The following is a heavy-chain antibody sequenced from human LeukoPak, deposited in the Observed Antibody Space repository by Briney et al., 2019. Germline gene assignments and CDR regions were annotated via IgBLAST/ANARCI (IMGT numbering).Heavy chain of an antibody. D-gene: IGHD6-13*01. CDR1: GGSTSGYY. CDR2: IYYSGST. V-gene: IGHV4-59*01. CDR3: ARSPKRNMAEAELDP. Sequence: SETLSLTCTVSGGSTSGYYWSWIRQPPGKGLEWIGYIYYSGSTNYNPSLKSRVTISVDTSKNQFSLKLNSVTAADTAVYYCARSPKRNMAEAELDPWGQGILVTVSS. J-gene: IGHJ5*02.